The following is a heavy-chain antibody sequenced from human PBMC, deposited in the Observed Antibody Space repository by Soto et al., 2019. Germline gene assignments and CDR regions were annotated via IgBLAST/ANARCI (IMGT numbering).Heavy chain of an antibody. D-gene: IGHD3-22*01. J-gene: IGHJ6*02. V-gene: IGHV3-21*02. CDR1: GFTFSTYS. CDR3: ARYDSSGYYWPYYYYGMDV. CDR2: ISSSSSYI. Sequence: EVQLLESGGGLVKPGGSLRLSCAASGFTFSTYSMNWVRQAPGKGLEWVSSISSSSSYIYYADSVKGRFTISRDNAKNSPYLQMNSLRAEDTAVYYCARYDSSGYYWPYYYYGMDVWGQGTTVTVSS.